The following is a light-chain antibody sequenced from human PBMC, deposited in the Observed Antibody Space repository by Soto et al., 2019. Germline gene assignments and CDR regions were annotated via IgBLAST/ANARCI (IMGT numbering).Light chain of an antibody. CDR2: WAS. CDR1: QSVLFSSNSKNF. J-gene: IGKJ4*01. V-gene: IGKV4-1*01. Sequence: DIVLTQSPDSLAVSLGERATINCKSSQSVLFSSNSKNFIAWYQQKPGQSPRLLIYWASTRESGVPDRFSCSGSGTDFTLTISSLHAEDVAVYYCQQYYSPPLTFGGGTKVEIK. CDR3: QQYYSPPLT.